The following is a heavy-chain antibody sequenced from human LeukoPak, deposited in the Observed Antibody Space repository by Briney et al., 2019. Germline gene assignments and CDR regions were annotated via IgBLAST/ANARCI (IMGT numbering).Heavy chain of an antibody. V-gene: IGHV3-23*01. CDR3: AKDFVVVPGNVNYFDY. CDR1: GFTFSSYA. D-gene: IGHD2-15*01. J-gene: IGHJ4*02. Sequence: GGSLRLSCAASGFTFSSYAMSWVRQAPGRGLEWVSAISGSGDNTYYADSVKGRFTVSRDNAKNTLYVQMKSLRAEDTAVYYCAKDFVVVPGNVNYFDYWGQGTLVTVSS. CDR2: ISGSGDNT.